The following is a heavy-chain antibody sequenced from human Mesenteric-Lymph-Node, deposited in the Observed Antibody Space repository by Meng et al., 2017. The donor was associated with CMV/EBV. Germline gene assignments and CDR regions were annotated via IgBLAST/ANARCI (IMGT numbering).Heavy chain of an antibody. CDR2: INPNSGNT. V-gene: IGHV1-8*02. Sequence: ASVKVSCKASGYTFTSYDINWVRQAAGQGLEWMGWINPNSGNTSYAQKFQGRVTMTRNTSMTTAYMELSSLRSDDTAVYYCTRACRDDETSGTNWFDPWGQGTLVTVSS. CDR3: TRACRDDETSGTNWFDP. CDR1: GYTFTSYD. J-gene: IGHJ5*02. D-gene: IGHD5-24*01.